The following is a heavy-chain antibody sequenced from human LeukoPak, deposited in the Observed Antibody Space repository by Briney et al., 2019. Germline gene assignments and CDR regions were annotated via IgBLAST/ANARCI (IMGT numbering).Heavy chain of an antibody. CDR2: IYYNGRT. Sequence: PGGSLRLSCAASGFTFSSYAMSWVRQPPGKGLEWIGYIYYNGRTNYNYNPSLKSRLTMSVDTSKNQVALKVNSVTAADTAVYYCTREGGSSRWYDYWGQGTLVTVSS. J-gene: IGHJ4*02. CDR3: TREGGSSRWYDY. D-gene: IGHD6-13*01. V-gene: IGHV4-59*01. CDR1: GFTFSSYA.